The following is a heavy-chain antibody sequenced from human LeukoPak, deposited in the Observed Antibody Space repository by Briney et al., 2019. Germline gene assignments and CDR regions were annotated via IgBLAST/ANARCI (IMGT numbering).Heavy chain of an antibody. J-gene: IGHJ6*03. Sequence: GGSLRLSCAASGFTFSSYWMSWVRQAPGKGLEWVANIKQDGSEKYYVDSVKGRFTISRDNAKNSLYLQMNSLKTEDTAVYYCVRLTLDTVYSNYHFMDVWGEGTTVTVSS. CDR3: VRLTLDTVYSNYHFMDV. CDR1: GFTFSSYW. V-gene: IGHV3-7*03. CDR2: IKQDGSEK. D-gene: IGHD2-2*02.